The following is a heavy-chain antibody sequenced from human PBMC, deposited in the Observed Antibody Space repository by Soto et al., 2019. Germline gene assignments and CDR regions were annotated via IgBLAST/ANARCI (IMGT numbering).Heavy chain of an antibody. J-gene: IGHJ1*01. CDR3: ARGGSSWSAEYYQH. CDR2: ISGYNGNT. V-gene: IGHV1-18*01. Sequence: QVQLVQSGAEVKKPGASVKVSCKASGYTFTNYGISWVRQAPGQGPEWMGWISGYNGNTKYAQKLQGRVIMTTDTSTSTAYMELRSLRSDDTAVYYCARGGSSWSAEYYQHWGQGTLVIVSS. CDR1: GYTFTNYG. D-gene: IGHD6-13*01.